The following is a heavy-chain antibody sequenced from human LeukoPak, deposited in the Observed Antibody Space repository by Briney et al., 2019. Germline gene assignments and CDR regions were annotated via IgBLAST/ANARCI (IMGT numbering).Heavy chain of an antibody. V-gene: IGHV3-30*18. CDR2: ISYDGSNK. Sequence: GGSLRLSCAASGFTFSSYGMHWVRQAPGKGLEGVAVISYDGSNKYYADSVKGRFTISRDNSKNSLYLQMNSLRAEDTAVYYCAKDYYAFLTGFLTYLFDYWGQGTLVTVSS. CDR1: GFTFSSYG. CDR3: AKDYYAFLTGFLTYLFDY. J-gene: IGHJ4*02. D-gene: IGHD3-9*01.